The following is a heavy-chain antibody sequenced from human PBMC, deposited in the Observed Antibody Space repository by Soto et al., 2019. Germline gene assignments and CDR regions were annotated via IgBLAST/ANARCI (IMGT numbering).Heavy chain of an antibody. CDR1: GYTFSGYY. D-gene: IGHD2-21*01. CDR2: INPKIGEV. V-gene: IGHV1-2*02. J-gene: IGHJ4*02. Sequence: ASVKVSCTASGYTFSGYYLHWVRQAPGQGLEWMGWINPKIGEVKYAQTFQGRVSMTSDTSNNTVYMELSRLRSDDTAVYYCATMVIDAPMVAPSDYWGQGSLVTVSS. CDR3: ATMVIDAPMVAPSDY.